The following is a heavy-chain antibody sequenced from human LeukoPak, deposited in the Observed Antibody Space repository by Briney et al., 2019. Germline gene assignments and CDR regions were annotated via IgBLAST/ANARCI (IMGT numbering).Heavy chain of an antibody. J-gene: IGHJ4*02. CDR1: GASISGGTYY. Sequence: PSETLSLTCSVSGASISGGTYYWGWIRQPPGKGLEWIGSIYYTGSTYDNPSLKSRVTISVDTSKNQYSLTLSSVTAADTAVYYCARRGGSGRAFDYWGQGTLVTVSS. CDR3: ARRGGSGRAFDY. CDR2: IYYTGST. D-gene: IGHD1-26*01. V-gene: IGHV4-39*01.